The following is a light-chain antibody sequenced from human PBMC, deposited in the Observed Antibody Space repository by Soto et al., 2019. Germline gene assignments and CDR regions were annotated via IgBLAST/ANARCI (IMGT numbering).Light chain of an antibody. Sequence: QSALTQPASVSGSPGQSITISCTGTSSDVGGYNYVSWYQQHPDKAPKLMIYDVSNRPSGVSNRFSGSKSGNTAYLTISGLQAEDEADYYCSSYISSSTLVVFGGGTKLTVL. V-gene: IGLV2-14*01. CDR1: SSDVGGYNY. CDR3: SSYISSSTLVV. J-gene: IGLJ2*01. CDR2: DVS.